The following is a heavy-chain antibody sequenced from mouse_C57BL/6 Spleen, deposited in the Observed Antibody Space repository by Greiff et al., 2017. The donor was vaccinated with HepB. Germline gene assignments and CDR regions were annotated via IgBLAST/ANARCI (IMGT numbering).Heavy chain of an antibody. Sequence: QVQLQQPGTELVKPGASVKLSCKASGYTFTSYWLHWVKQRPGQGLEWIGNINPSNGDTNYNEKFKSKATLTVDKSSSTAYMQLSSLTSEDSAVYECARAITTVVAIYWYVDVWGTGTTVTVSS. J-gene: IGHJ1*03. CDR3: ARAITTVVAIYWYVDV. CDR2: INPSNGDT. V-gene: IGHV1-53*01. D-gene: IGHD1-1*01. CDR1: GYTFTSYW.